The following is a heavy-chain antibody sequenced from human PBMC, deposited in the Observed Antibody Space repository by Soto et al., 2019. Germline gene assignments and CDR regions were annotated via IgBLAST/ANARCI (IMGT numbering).Heavy chain of an antibody. CDR2: ISSSSSTI. V-gene: IGHV3-48*01. Sequence: EVQLVESGGGLVQPGGSLRLSCAASGFTFSSYSMNWVRQAPGKGLEWVSYISSSSSTIYYADSVKGRFTISRDNAKNSLYLQMNSLRAEDTAVYYCARVGNWNFDNWGQGTLVTVSS. J-gene: IGHJ4*02. D-gene: IGHD1-1*01. CDR3: ARVGNWNFDN. CDR1: GFTFSSYS.